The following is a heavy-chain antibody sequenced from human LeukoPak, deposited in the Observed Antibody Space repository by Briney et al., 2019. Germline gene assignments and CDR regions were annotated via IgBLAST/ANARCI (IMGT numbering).Heavy chain of an antibody. Sequence: PSETLSLTCSVSGGSISSSSNYWGWIRQPPGKGLEWIGNIYNRGSTYYNPSLKSRVTISVDTSKNQFSLNLSSVTAADTAVYYCARGTDVGSSGYYRYYYYYYMDVWGKGTTVTVSS. CDR3: ARGTDVGSSGYYRYYYYYYMDV. CDR1: GGSISSSSNY. V-gene: IGHV4-39*01. D-gene: IGHD3-22*01. CDR2: IYNRGST. J-gene: IGHJ6*03.